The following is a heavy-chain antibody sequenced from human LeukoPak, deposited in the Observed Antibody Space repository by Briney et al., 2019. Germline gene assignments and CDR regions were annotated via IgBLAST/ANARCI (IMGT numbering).Heavy chain of an antibody. CDR2: INPNSGGT. D-gene: IGHD3-3*01. V-gene: IGHV1-2*02. CDR1: GYTFTGYY. J-gene: IGHJ4*02. Sequence: ASVKVSCKASGYTFTGYYMHWVRQAPGQGLEWMGWINPNSGGTNYAQKFQGRVTMTRDTSISTAYMELSRLRPDDTAVYYCARDLYDFWSGYYTRGFVSDYWGQGTLVTVSS. CDR3: ARDLYDFWSGYYTRGFVSDY.